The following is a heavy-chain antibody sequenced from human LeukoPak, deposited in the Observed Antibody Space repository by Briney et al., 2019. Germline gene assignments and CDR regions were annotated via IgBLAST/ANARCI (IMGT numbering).Heavy chain of an antibody. V-gene: IGHV6-1*01. CDR3: ARATTYYDHVWGNFGYYFDY. D-gene: IGHD3-16*01. Sequence: SQTLSLTCAISGDSVSNNSAAWNWIRQSPSRGLEWLGRTYYRSKWYNDYAVSVKSRIAINPDTSQNQFSLQLNSVTPEDTAVYYCARATTYYDHVWGNFGYYFDYWGQGTLVTVSS. CDR1: GDSVSNNSAA. CDR2: TYYRSKWYN. J-gene: IGHJ4*02.